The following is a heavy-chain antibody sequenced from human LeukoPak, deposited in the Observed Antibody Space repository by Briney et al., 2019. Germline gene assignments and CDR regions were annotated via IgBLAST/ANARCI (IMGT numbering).Heavy chain of an antibody. V-gene: IGHV4-59*01. CDR2: IYYSGST. CDR1: GGSISSYY. CDR3: ARGKRATGEGGYYYYYMDV. D-gene: IGHD5-24*01. Sequence: SETLSLTCTVAGGSISSYYWSWIRQPPGKGLEWIGYIYYSGSTNYNPSLKSRVTISVDTSKNQFSLKLSSVTAADTAVYYCARGKRATGEGGYYYYYMDVWGKGTTVTISS. J-gene: IGHJ6*03.